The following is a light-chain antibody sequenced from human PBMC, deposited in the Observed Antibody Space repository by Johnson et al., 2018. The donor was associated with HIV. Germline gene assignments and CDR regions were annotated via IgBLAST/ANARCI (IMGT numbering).Light chain of an antibody. CDR3: GTWDSSLSGGV. CDR1: KSNIGNNY. CDR2: EHN. Sequence: QSLLTQPPSVSAAPGQKVTISCSGTKSNIGNNYVSWYQQFPGTAPKLLIYEHNKRSSGIPDRFSGSKSGTSATLGITGLQTGDEADYYCGTWDSSLSGGVFGSGTKVTVL. V-gene: IGLV1-51*02. J-gene: IGLJ1*01.